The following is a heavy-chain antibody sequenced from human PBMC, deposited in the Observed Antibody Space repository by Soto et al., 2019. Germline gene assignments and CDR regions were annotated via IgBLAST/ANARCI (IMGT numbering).Heavy chain of an antibody. CDR2: ISIGSTTI. V-gene: IGHV3-48*02. CDR1: GFTFNGYS. Sequence: GGPMQLSCAASGFTFNGYSMNWVRQAPGKGLECVSYISIGSTTIFYADSVKGRFTISRDNAKNSLYLQMNSLRDEDTAVYYCARDNGMAGSFDPWGQGTLVTVSS. J-gene: IGHJ5*02. CDR3: ARDNGMAGSFDP. D-gene: IGHD2-8*01.